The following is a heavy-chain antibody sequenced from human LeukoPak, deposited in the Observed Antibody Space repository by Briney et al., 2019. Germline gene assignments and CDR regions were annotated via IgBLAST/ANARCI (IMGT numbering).Heavy chain of an antibody. Sequence: SETLSLTCSVAGGSISTYYWNWIRQIPGKGLEWIGHISNGNTDYNPSLKSRVTISVDTSKNQFSLRLTSVTAADTAVYYCARDKAHSYGRYFDPWGQGALVIVSS. D-gene: IGHD5-18*01. CDR3: ARDKAHSYGRYFDP. V-gene: IGHV4-59*01. CDR2: ISNGNT. CDR1: GGSISTYY. J-gene: IGHJ5*02.